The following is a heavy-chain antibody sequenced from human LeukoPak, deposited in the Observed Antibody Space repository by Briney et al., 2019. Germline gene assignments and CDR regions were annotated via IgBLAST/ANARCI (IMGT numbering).Heavy chain of an antibody. D-gene: IGHD6-13*01. J-gene: IGHJ4*02. CDR1: GGSISSGSHY. V-gene: IGHV4-61*02. CDR2: IYTSGST. CDR3: ARDVVAAVRTFDY. Sequence: PSETLSLTCTVSGGSISSGSHYWSWIRQPAGKGLEWIGRIYTSGSTNYNPSLKSRVTISVDTSKNQFSLKLSSVTAADTAVYYCARDVVAAVRTFDYWGQGTLVTVSS.